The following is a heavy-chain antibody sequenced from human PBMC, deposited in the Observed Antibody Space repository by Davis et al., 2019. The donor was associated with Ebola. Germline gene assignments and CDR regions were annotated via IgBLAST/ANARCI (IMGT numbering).Heavy chain of an antibody. CDR3: ARGPTGGYFDY. D-gene: IGHD7-27*01. Sequence: GESLKISCAASGFTFSSYAMHWVRQAPGKGLEWVAVISYDGSNKYYADSVKGRFTISRDNSKNTLYLQMNSLRAEDTAVYYCARGPTGGYFDYWGQGTLVTVSS. CDR1: GFTFSSYA. CDR2: ISYDGSNK. J-gene: IGHJ4*02. V-gene: IGHV3-30-3*01.